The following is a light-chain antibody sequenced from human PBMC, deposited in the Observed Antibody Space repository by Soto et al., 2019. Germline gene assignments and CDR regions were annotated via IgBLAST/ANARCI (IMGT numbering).Light chain of an antibody. CDR1: QSVSNY. CDR3: QQRSNWPPFT. Sequence: IVWPKSPDTLSLSPGERATLSCRASQSVSNYLAWYQQKPGQAPRLLIYDASNRATDIPARFSGSGSGTDFTLTISSLEPEDFAVYYCQQRSNWPPFTFGQGTRLEIK. J-gene: IGKJ5*01. V-gene: IGKV3-11*01. CDR2: DAS.